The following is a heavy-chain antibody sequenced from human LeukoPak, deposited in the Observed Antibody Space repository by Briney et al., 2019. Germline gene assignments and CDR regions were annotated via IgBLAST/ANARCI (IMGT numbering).Heavy chain of an antibody. V-gene: IGHV4-31*11. CDR2: GGNSGGT. CDR3: AKNGQSGFSFDP. D-gene: IGHD1-26*01. CDR1: GGSISSGGYY. J-gene: IGHJ5*02. Sequence: SQTLSLTCAVSGGSISSGGYYWSWIRQPPGKGLEWIGEGGNSGGTKFNPSLKSRVTISADTSKNQFSLKVTSVTAADTAVYYCAKNGQSGFSFDPWGQGTLVTVSS.